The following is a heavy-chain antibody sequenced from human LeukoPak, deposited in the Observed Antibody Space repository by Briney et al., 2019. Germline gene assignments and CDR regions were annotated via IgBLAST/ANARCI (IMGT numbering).Heavy chain of an antibody. CDR2: ISWNSGSI. V-gene: IGHV3-9*01. CDR1: GFTFDDYA. CDR3: AKDRWDYYDSSGYYDY. Sequence: PGRSLRLSCAASGFTFDDYAMHWVRQAPGKGLEWVSGISWNSGSIGYADSVKGRFTISRDNAKNSLYLQMNSLRAEDTALYYCAKDRWDYYDSSGYYDYWGQGTLVTVSS. D-gene: IGHD3-22*01. J-gene: IGHJ4*02.